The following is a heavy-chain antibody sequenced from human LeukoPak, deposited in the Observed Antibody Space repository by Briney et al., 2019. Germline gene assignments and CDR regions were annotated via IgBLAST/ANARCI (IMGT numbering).Heavy chain of an antibody. CDR1: GFTFSSYS. Sequence: PGGSLRLSCAASGFTFSSYSMNWVRQAPGKGLEWVSSISSSSSYIYYADSVKGRFTISRDNSKNTLYLQMNSLRAEDTAVYYCARVGHSGGSCYSFPCWFDPWGQGTLVTVSS. D-gene: IGHD2-15*01. V-gene: IGHV3-21*04. J-gene: IGHJ5*02. CDR3: ARVGHSGGSCYSFPCWFDP. CDR2: ISSSSSYI.